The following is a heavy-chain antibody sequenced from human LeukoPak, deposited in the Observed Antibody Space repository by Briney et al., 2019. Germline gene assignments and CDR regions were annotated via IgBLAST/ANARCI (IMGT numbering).Heavy chain of an antibody. CDR1: GFTFSSYS. CDR3: ARDDYNTHFDY. J-gene: IGHJ4*02. Sequence: GGSVRLSCAASGFTFSSYSMNWVRQAPGKGLEWVSYISSGGGTIYYADSVQGRFTISRDNAVNSLYLQMNSLRAEDTAVYYCARDDYNTHFDYWGRGTLVTVSS. D-gene: IGHD4-11*01. CDR2: ISSGGGTI. V-gene: IGHV3-48*01.